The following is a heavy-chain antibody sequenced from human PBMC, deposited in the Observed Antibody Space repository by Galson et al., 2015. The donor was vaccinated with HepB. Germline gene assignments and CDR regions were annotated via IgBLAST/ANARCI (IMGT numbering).Heavy chain of an antibody. J-gene: IGHJ4*02. CDR2: ISSSSSTI. CDR3: ARPPGIWFGELFPHDLYYFDY. Sequence: SLRLSCAASGFTFSSYSMNWVRQAPGKGLEWVSYISSSSSTIYYADSVKGRFTISRDNAKNSLYLQMNSLRAEDTAVYYCARPPGIWFGELFPHDLYYFDYRGQGTLVTVSS. CDR1: GFTFSSYS. D-gene: IGHD3-10*01. V-gene: IGHV3-48*04.